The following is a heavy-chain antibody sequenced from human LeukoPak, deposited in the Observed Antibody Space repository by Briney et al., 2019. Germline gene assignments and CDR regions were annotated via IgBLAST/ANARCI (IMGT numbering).Heavy chain of an antibody. CDR2: ISSSSSYR. CDR3: ASGITMVRGPTHFDY. D-gene: IGHD3-10*01. CDR1: GFTVSSYS. Sequence: WGSLRLSCAASGFTVSSYSMNWVRQAPGKGLEWVSSISSSSSYRYYADSVKGRFTISSDNAKNSLYLQMNSLRAEDTAVYYCASGITMVRGPTHFDYWGQGTLVTVSS. V-gene: IGHV3-21*01. J-gene: IGHJ4*02.